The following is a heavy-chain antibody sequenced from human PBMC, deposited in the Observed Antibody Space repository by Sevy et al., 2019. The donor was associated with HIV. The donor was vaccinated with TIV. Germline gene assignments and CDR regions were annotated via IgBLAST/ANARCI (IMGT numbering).Heavy chain of an antibody. J-gene: IGHJ4*02. CDR1: GGSISSYY. V-gene: IGHV4-59*13. D-gene: IGHD3-16*01. CDR3: ARVSDYVPDY. Sequence: SETLSLTCTVSGGSISSYYWSWIRQPPGKGLEWIGYIYYSGSTNYNPSLKGRVTISVETSKNQFSLKLSSVTAADTAVYYCARVSDYVPDYWGQGTLVTVSS. CDR2: IYYSGST.